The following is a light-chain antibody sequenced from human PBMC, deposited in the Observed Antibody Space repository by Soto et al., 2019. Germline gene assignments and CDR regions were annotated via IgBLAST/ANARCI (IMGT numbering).Light chain of an antibody. CDR3: QQYNNWPSLT. J-gene: IGKJ4*01. Sequence: EILMTQSKDTLSVSPGERATLSCRASQSISSNLAWYQQKPGQAPRLLIYGASTRATRIPVRFSGSGSGTEFTLTITSLQSEDVAVYHCQQYNNWPSLTSGGVTKVAIK. CDR1: QSISSN. CDR2: GAS. V-gene: IGKV3-15*01.